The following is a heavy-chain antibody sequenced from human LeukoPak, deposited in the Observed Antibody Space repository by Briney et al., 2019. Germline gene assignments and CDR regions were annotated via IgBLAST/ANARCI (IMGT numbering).Heavy chain of an antibody. CDR2: LSGGGST. CDR1: GFTFSSYA. CDR3: AKDFWSGYYSGYFDY. V-gene: IGHV3-23*01. D-gene: IGHD3-3*01. J-gene: IGHJ4*02. Sequence: GGSLRLSCAASGFTFSSYALSWVRQAPGKGLEWVSALSGGGSTFYADSVKGRFTISRDSSKNTLYLQMNSLRAEDTAVYYCAKDFWSGYYSGYFDYWGQGTLVTVSS.